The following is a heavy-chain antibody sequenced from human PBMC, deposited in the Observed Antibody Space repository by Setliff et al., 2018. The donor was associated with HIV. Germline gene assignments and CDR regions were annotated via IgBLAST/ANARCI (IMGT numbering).Heavy chain of an antibody. CDR3: ATARDRIYYYYGMDV. Sequence: PSETLSLTCAVYGGSFRGYYWSWIRRTPGKGLEWIGEINHSGSTNFNPSLKSRVTISVDMSKNQFSLKLSSATAADTAVYYCATARDRIYYYYGMDVWGQGTTVT. CDR2: INHSGST. J-gene: IGHJ6*02. CDR1: GGSFRGYY. V-gene: IGHV4-34*01.